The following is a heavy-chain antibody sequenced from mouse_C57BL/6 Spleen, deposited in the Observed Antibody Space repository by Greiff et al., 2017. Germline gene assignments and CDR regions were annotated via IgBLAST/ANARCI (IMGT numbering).Heavy chain of an antibody. J-gene: IGHJ4*01. D-gene: IGHD1-1*01. CDR3: ARYDYGSSSAMDY. CDR2: LYPRDGST. V-gene: IGHV1-78*01. Sequence: QVQLQQSDAELVKPGASVKISCKVSGYTFTDHTIHWMKQRPEQGLEWIGYLYPRDGSTKYNAKFKGQATLTADKSSSTAYMQLNSLTSEDSAVYFCARYDYGSSSAMDYWGQGTSVTVSS. CDR1: GYTFTDHT.